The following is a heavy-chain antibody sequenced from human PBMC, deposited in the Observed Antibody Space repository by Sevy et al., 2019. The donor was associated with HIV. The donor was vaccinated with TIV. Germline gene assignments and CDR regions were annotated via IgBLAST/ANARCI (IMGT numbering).Heavy chain of an antibody. Sequence: GGSLRLSCAASAFIFSDYTLHWVRQAPGTGLEWVAVISYDGSFTYYADSVKGRFTISRDNSKNKLFLQMNSLRHEDTAVYYCARSQSSSWKYFDYWGQGTLVTVSS. CDR2: ISYDGSFT. CDR3: ARSQSSSWKYFDY. CDR1: AFIFSDYT. V-gene: IGHV3-30*04. J-gene: IGHJ4*02. D-gene: IGHD6-13*01.